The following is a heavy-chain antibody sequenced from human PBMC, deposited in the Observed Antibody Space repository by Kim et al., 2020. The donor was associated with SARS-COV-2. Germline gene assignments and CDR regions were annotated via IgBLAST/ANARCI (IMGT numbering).Heavy chain of an antibody. D-gene: IGHD6-19*01. J-gene: IGHJ4*02. V-gene: IGHV4-59*09. Sequence: NYNPSLKSRPTISVDTSKSQFSLKLSSVTAADTAVYYCARGRSSSGWFDYWGQGTLVTVSS. CDR3: ARGRSSSGWFDY.